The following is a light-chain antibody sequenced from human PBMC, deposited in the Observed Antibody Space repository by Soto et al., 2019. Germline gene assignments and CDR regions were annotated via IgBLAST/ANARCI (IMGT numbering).Light chain of an antibody. CDR3: QVWASSSEVI. Sequence: SYELTQPPSVSVAPGQTARFTCGGANIGSKSVHWYQQKPGQAPVLVVYDDTGRPSGIPERFSGSNSGNTATLTISRVEAGDEADYYCQVWASSSEVIFGVWTKLTVL. CDR2: DDT. V-gene: IGLV3-21*02. J-gene: IGLJ2*01. CDR1: NIGSKS.